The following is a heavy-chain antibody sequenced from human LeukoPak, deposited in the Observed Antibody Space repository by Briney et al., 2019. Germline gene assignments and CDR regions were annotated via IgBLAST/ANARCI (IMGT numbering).Heavy chain of an antibody. CDR1: GGSFSGYY. CDR3: ASPAVAGIRGTYYYYYGMDV. Sequence: SETLSLTCAVYGGSFSGYYWSWIRQPPGKGLEWIGEINHSGSTIYNPSLKSRVTISVDTSKNQFSLKLSSVTAADTAVYYCASPAVAGIRGTYYYYYGMDVWGKGTTVTVSS. CDR2: INHSGST. J-gene: IGHJ6*04. D-gene: IGHD6-19*01. V-gene: IGHV4-34*01.